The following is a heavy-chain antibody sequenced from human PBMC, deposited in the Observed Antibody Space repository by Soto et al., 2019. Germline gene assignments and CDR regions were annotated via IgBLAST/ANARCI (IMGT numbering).Heavy chain of an antibody. CDR1: GFTVSSNY. D-gene: IGHD4-17*01. CDR2: IYSGGST. Sequence: EVQLVESGGGLVQSGGTLRLSCAASGFTVSSNYMSWVRQAPGKGLEWVSVIYSGGSTYYADSVKGRFTISRDNSKNTLCLQLNSLRVEGTAVYYCASGGHYCDFYFLCWGQGTLVTVSS. J-gene: IGHJ4*02. CDR3: ASGGHYCDFYFLC. V-gene: IGHV3-66*01.